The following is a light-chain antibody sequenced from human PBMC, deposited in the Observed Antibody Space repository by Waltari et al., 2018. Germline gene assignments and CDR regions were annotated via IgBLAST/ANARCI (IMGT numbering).Light chain of an antibody. J-gene: IGKJ5*01. CDR1: QSLLHSNVYHY. Sequence: EIVLTQSPLSLPVTLGEPASISCTSSQSLLHSNVYHYLDWYVQRPGLPPRLLIYFGSYRASGVPDRFSGSGSVTDFTLKISKVEAEDVGVYYCMQALQTSITFGQGTRLEIK. CDR3: MQALQTSIT. CDR2: FGS. V-gene: IGKV2-28*01.